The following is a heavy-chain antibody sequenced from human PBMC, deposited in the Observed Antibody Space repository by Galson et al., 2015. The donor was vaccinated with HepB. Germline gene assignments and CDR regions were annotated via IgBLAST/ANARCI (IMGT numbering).Heavy chain of an antibody. CDR2: INPSGDSA. D-gene: IGHD2-2*01. J-gene: IGHJ4*02. Sequence: SVKVSCKASGYTFTSYYMFWVRQAPGQGLEWMGLINPSGDSATYSQKFQGTVTMTRDTSTSTVYMELSSLRSEDTAVYYCARYSSTMAFDHWGQGTLVTVSS. V-gene: IGHV1-46*01. CDR3: ARYSSTMAFDH. CDR1: GYTFTSYY.